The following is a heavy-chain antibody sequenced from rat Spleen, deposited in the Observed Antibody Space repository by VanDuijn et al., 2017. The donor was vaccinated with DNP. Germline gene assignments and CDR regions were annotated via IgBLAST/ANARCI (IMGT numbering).Heavy chain of an antibody. V-gene: IGHV4-2*01. CDR1: GFNFNDYW. J-gene: IGHJ2*01. Sequence: EVKLVESGGGLVQPGRSLKLSCAASGFNFNDYWMGWVRQAPGKGLEWIGEINEGGKTINFTPSLKDKFTISRDNAQNILYLQLISLGSEDTAIYYCARAVPRYFDYWGQGVLVTVSS. CDR2: INEGGKTI. CDR3: ARAVPRYFDY. D-gene: IGHD1-4*01.